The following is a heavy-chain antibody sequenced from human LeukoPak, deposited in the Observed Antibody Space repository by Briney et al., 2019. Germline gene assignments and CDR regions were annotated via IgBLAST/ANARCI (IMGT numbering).Heavy chain of an antibody. CDR1: GGSISSYY. J-gene: IGHJ4*02. V-gene: IGHV4-59*01. CDR2: ISYSGST. D-gene: IGHD3-16*02. CDR3: AKYVWGSYPTFEDY. Sequence: SSETLSLTCTVSGGSISSYYWSWIRQPPGKGLEWIGYISYSGSTNYNPSLKSRVTISVDTSKNQFSLKLSSVTAADTAVYYCAKYVWGSYPTFEDYWGQGTLVTVPS.